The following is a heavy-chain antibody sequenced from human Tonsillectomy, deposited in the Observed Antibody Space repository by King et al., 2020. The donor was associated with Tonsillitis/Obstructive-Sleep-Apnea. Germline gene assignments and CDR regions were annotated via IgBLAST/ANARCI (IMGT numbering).Heavy chain of an antibody. J-gene: IGHJ6*02. CDR3: ARLDLISPYGTDV. Sequence: VQLQQWGAGLLKPSETLSLPCAVYGGSFSGYYWSWIRQPPGKGLEWIGEINHSGSTNYNPSLKSRVTISVDTSKNQFSLKLSSVTAADTAVYYCARLDLISPYGTDVWGQGTTVTVSS. CDR2: INHSGST. V-gene: IGHV4-34*01. CDR1: GGSFSGYY. D-gene: IGHD3/OR15-3a*01.